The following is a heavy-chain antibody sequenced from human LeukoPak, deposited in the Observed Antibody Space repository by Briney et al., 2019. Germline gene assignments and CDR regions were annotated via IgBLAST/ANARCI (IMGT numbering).Heavy chain of an antibody. D-gene: IGHD2-2*01. CDR3: ATRGIVVVPSAKRRAEYFQH. Sequence: GGSLRLSCAASGFTFSSYAMSWVLQAPGKGLEWVSAISGSGGSTYYADSVKGRFTISRDNSKNTLYLQMNSLRAEDTAVYYCATRGIVVVPSAKRRAEYFQHWGQGTLVTVSS. CDR1: GFTFSSYA. V-gene: IGHV3-23*01. J-gene: IGHJ1*01. CDR2: ISGSGGST.